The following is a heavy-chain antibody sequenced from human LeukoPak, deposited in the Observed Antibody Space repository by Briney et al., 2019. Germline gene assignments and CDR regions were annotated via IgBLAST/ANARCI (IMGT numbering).Heavy chain of an antibody. J-gene: IGHJ6*02. CDR2: ISAYNGNT. D-gene: IGHD1-26*01. CDR1: GYTFSNYG. V-gene: IGHV1-18*01. CDR3: ARGIVGATALMDV. Sequence: GASVKVSCKASGYTFSNYGISWVRQAPGQGLEWMGRISAYNGNTKYAQRFQGRVTMTTDTSTSTAHMELRSLISEDTAVYFCARGIVGATALMDVWGQGNTVTVSS.